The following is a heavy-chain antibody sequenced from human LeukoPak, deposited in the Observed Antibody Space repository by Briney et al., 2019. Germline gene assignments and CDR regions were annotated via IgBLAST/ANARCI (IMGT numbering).Heavy chain of an antibody. CDR2: ISAYNGNT. D-gene: IGHD4-23*01. J-gene: IGHJ4*02. Sequence: ASVKVSCKASGYTFTSYGISWVRQAPGQGLEWMGWISAYNGNTNYAQKLQGRVTITTDTSTSTAYMELRSLRSDDTAVYYCARDHEVVGGNFPFDYWGQGTLVTVSS. CDR3: ARDHEVVGGNFPFDY. CDR1: GYTFTSYG. V-gene: IGHV1-18*01.